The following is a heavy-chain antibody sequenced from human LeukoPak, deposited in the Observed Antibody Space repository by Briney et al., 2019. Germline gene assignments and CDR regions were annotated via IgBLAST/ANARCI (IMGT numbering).Heavy chain of an antibody. V-gene: IGHV3-15*01. CDR1: GFTFSNAW. CDR2: INSKIDGGTT. D-gene: IGHD3-10*01. Sequence: PGGSLRLSCAASGFTFSNAWLSWVRQAPGKGLEWVGRINSKIDGGTTGYAAPVKGRFTISRDDSKDTLDLQMNSLKTEDTAVYYCTTVMMLRRPAWGQGTLVTVSS. CDR3: TTVMMLRRPA. J-gene: IGHJ5*02.